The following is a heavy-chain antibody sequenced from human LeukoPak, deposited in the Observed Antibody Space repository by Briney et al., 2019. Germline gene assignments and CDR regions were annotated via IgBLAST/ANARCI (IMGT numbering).Heavy chain of an antibody. V-gene: IGHV4-39*01. J-gene: IGHJ4*02. Sequence: SETLSLTCTVSGVSVNNFYYWGWIRQAPGKGLEWIGSVYYNGRTYDNPSLKTRVTLSVDPSKNQFFLELDSVTAADTAVYFCARQGSSGWSHFDYWGQGTLVTVSS. CDR1: GVSVNNFYY. CDR3: ARQGSSGWSHFDY. D-gene: IGHD6-19*01. CDR2: VYYNGRT.